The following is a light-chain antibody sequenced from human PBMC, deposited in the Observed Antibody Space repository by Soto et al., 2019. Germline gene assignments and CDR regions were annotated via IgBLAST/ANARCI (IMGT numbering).Light chain of an antibody. CDR1: SSDVGSNNL. CDR3: CSYAGRRSYV. Sequence: QSALTQPASVSGSPGQSITISCTGTSSDVGSNNLVSWYRQHPGNAPKLMIYEGTRRPSGVSNRFSGSKSGNTASLTISGLQAEDEAHYYCCSYAGRRSYVFGTGTKVTVL. J-gene: IGLJ1*01. V-gene: IGLV2-23*01. CDR2: EGT.